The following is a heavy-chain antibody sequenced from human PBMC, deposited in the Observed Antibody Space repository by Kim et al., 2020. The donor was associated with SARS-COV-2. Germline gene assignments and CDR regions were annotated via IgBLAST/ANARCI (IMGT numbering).Heavy chain of an antibody. J-gene: IGHJ4*02. Sequence: GNTNYAQKLQGRVTMTTDTATSTAYMEVRSVRSYDTAVYYCARTEVYFDYWGQGTLVTVSS. V-gene: IGHV1-18*01. CDR2: GNT. D-gene: IGHD1-1*01. CDR3: ARTEVYFDY.